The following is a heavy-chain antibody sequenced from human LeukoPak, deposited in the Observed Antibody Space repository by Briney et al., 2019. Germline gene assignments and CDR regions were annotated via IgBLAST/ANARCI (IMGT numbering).Heavy chain of an antibody. V-gene: IGHV4-39*07. J-gene: IGHJ4*02. CDR1: GGSISSSSYY. D-gene: IGHD6-13*01. CDR2: IYYSGST. CDR3: ARVGAYSSSWYYFDY. Sequence: KPSETLSLTCTVSGGSISSSSYYWGWIRQPPGKGLEWIGSIYYSGSTYYNPSLKSRVTISVDTSKNQFSLKLSSVTAADTAVYYCARVGAYSSSWYYFDYWGQGTLVTVSS.